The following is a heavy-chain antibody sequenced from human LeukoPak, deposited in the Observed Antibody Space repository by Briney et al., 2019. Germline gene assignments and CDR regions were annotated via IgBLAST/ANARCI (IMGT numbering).Heavy chain of an antibody. CDR2: ISGSGDAI. V-gene: IGHV3-23*01. D-gene: IGHD6-6*01. CDR1: EFTFSSYA. J-gene: IGHJ4*02. Sequence: GGSLRLSCAASEFTFSSYAMSWVRQAPGKGLEWVSAISGSGDAIYYAGSVRGRFTISRDNSKNTLYLQMNSLRAEDTAVYYCAKGSSRGAYSSSSGTFDYWGQGTLVTVSS. CDR3: AKGSSRGAYSSSSGTFDY.